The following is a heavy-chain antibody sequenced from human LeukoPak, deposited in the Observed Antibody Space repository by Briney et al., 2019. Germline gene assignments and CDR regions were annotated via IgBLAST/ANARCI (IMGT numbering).Heavy chain of an antibody. D-gene: IGHD3-22*01. V-gene: IGHV1-18*01. CDR1: GYTFTSYG. CDR2: ISAYNGNT. J-gene: IGHJ5*02. CDR3: ARVVSHSSGYYYGEHWFDP. Sequence: ASVKVSCKASGYTFTSYGIIWVRQAPGQGLEWMGWISAYNGNTNYAQKLQGRVTMTTDTSTSTAYMELRSLRSDDTAVYYCARVVSHSSGYYYGEHWFDPWGQGTLVTVSS.